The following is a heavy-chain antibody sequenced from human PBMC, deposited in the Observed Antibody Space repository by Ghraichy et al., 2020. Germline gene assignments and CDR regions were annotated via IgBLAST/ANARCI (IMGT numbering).Heavy chain of an antibody. V-gene: IGHV4-4*07. CDR2: IFTTGSA. Sequence: SETLSLTCTVSGDSISSYYWSWIRQPAGKGLEWIGRIFTTGSANYNPSLKSRVTISVDTSKNQFSLKLSSVTAADTAVYYCARAAVVVHNWFDPWGQGTLVTVSP. CDR3: ARAAVVVHNWFDP. D-gene: IGHD2-15*01. J-gene: IGHJ5*02. CDR1: GDSISSYY.